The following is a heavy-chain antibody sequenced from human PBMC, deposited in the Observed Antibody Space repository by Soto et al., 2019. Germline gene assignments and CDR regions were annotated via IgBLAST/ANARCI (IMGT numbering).Heavy chain of an antibody. CDR2: ISAYNGNT. J-gene: IGHJ4*02. V-gene: IGHV1-18*01. CDR3: ARDSFSRSYYDFWSGPDAFDY. D-gene: IGHD3-3*01. CDR1: GYTFTSYG. Sequence: ASVKVSCKASGYTFTSYGISWVRQAPGQGLEWMGWISAYNGNTNYAQKLQGRVTMTTDTSTSTAYMELRSLRSDDTAVYYCARDSFSRSYYDFWSGPDAFDYWGQGTLVTAPQ.